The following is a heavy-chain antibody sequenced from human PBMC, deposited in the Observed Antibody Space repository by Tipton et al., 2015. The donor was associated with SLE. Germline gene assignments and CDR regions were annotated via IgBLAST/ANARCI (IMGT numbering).Heavy chain of an antibody. CDR2: IYPSGRT. D-gene: IGHD1-14*01. CDR3: ARGAKPSFDY. CDR1: GGSISSANYL. Sequence: TLSLTCTVSGGSISSANYLWTWIRQPAGKGLEWIGRIYPSGRTNYNPSLKSRVTISLDTSKNQFSLNLSSVTAADTAVYFCARGAKPSFDYWGQGTLVTVSS. J-gene: IGHJ4*02. V-gene: IGHV4-61*02.